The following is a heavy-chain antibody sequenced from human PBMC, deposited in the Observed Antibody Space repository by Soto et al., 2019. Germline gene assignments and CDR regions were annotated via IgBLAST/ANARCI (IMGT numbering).Heavy chain of an antibody. J-gene: IGHJ6*02. Sequence: PGESLKISCKGSGYSFTSYWIGWVRQMPGKGLEWMGIIYPGDSDTRYSPSFQGQVTISADKSISTAYLQWSSLKASDTAMYYCARSNGYYLFGYNYSGMDVWGQGTTVT. V-gene: IGHV5-51*01. CDR2: IYPGDSDT. CDR1: GYSFTSYW. D-gene: IGHD3-22*01. CDR3: ARSNGYYLFGYNYSGMDV.